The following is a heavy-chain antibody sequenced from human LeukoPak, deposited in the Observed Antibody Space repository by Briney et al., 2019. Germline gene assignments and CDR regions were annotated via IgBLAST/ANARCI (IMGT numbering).Heavy chain of an antibody. CDR2: IYYSGST. CDR3: ARGGTTVTPGLLWFDP. D-gene: IGHD4-17*01. V-gene: IGHV4-59*11. J-gene: IGHJ5*02. Sequence: SETLSLTCSVSGGSISSHYWSWIRQPPGKGLEWIGYIYYSGSTKYNPSLKSRVTISVDTSKNQFSLKLSSVTAADTAVYYCARGGTTVTPGLLWFDPWGQGALVTVSS. CDR1: GGSISSHY.